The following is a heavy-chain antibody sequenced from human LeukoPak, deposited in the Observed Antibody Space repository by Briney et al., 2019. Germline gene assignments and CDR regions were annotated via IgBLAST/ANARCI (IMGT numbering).Heavy chain of an antibody. CDR2: ISTEGSGT. J-gene: IGHJ4*02. CDR3: ARAGGSYWMGAKFDY. V-gene: IGHV3-74*01. CDR1: GFMFSRKF. D-gene: IGHD1-26*01. Sequence: PGGSLRLSCAASGFMFSRKFMHWVRQAPGKGPVWVSGISTEGSGTSYSDSVKGRFTISRDNAKNTLYLQMNSLRAEDTAVYYCARAGGSYWMGAKFDYWGQGSLVTVSS.